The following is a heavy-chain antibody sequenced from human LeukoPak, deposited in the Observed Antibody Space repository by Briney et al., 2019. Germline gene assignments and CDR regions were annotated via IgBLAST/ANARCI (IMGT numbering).Heavy chain of an antibody. CDR3: ARGPSTLGRTNGWFDP. J-gene: IGHJ5*02. CDR2: IRSKAYGGTT. CDR1: GFSFGDYC. D-gene: IGHD2-8*01. V-gene: IGHV3-49*03. Sequence: GGSLRLSYPASGFSFGDYCMSWFRQAPGKGREWVGFIRSKAYGGTTEYAASVKGRFTISRDDSKSIAYLQMNSLKTEDTAVYYCARGPSTLGRTNGWFDPWGQGTLVTVSS.